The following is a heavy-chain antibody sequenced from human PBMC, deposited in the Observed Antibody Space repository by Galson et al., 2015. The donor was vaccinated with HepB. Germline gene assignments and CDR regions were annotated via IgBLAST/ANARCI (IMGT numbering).Heavy chain of an antibody. CDR3: ARRGVTTRDGYSLGY. CDR1: GYSFTSYW. D-gene: IGHD5-24*01. CDR2: IYPGDSDT. Sequence: QSGAEVKKPGESLKISCKGSGYSFTSYWIGWVRQMPGKGLEWMGIIYPGDSDTRYSPSFQGQVTISADKSISTAYLQWSSLKASDTAMYYCARRGVTTRDGYSLGYWGQGTLVTVSS. V-gene: IGHV5-51*01. J-gene: IGHJ4*02.